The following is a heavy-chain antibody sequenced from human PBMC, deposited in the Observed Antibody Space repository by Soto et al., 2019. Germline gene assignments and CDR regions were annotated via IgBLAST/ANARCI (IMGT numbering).Heavy chain of an antibody. J-gene: IGHJ6*02. CDR2: ISIDGRST. CDR1: GFTFSSYW. Sequence: EVQLLESGGGLVQSGGSLRLSCAASGFTFSSYWMFWVRQAPGKGLVWVSRISIDGRSTNYADSVKGRFTISRDNAKNTLYLQMNSLRAEXTXXXXXXXXXXXXXXXXXXWGQGTTVTVSS. V-gene: IGHV3-74*01. CDR3: XXXXXXXXXXXXX.